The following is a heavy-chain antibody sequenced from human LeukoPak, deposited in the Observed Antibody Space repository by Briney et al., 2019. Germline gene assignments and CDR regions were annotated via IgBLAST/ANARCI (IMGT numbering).Heavy chain of an antibody. CDR2: IYPGDSDT. D-gene: IGHD6-19*01. V-gene: IGHV5-51*01. J-gene: IGHJ4*02. CDR3: AKNLITVAALSPFDY. CDR1: GYSFISYW. Sequence: GESLKISCKGSGYSFISYWIGWVRQMPGKGLEWMGIIYPGDSDTRYNPAFQGQVTISADKSINTAYLQWSSLKASDTATYYCAKNLITVAALSPFDYWGQGSLVTVSS.